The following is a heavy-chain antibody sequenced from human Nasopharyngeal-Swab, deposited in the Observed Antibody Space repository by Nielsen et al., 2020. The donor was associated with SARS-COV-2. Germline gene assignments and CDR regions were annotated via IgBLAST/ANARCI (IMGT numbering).Heavy chain of an antibody. J-gene: IGHJ4*02. V-gene: IGHV2-5*01. CDR2: VFWNDDK. Sequence: SGPTLVKPTQTFTLTCTFSGFSLSTSGAGVGGIRQPPGKALEWLTVVFWNDDKRYSPSLESRLTITKDTSKNQVVLTITNMDPADTGTYYCAHRSGRDSSGGAFDYWGQGTLVTVSS. D-gene: IGHD6-6*01. CDR1: GFSLSTSGAG. CDR3: AHRSGRDSSGGAFDY.